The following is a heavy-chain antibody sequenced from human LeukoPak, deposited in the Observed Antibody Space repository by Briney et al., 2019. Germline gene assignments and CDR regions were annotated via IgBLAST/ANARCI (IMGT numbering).Heavy chain of an antibody. V-gene: IGHV4-34*01. CDR3: ARHNSGSSADY. D-gene: IGHD6-13*01. Sequence: KPSETLSLTCAVYGGSFSGYYWSWIRQPPGKGLEWIGEINHSGSTNYNPSLKSRVTISVDTSKNQFSPKLSSVTAADTAVYYCARHNSGSSADYWGQGTLVTVSS. J-gene: IGHJ4*02. CDR1: GGSFSGYY. CDR2: INHSGST.